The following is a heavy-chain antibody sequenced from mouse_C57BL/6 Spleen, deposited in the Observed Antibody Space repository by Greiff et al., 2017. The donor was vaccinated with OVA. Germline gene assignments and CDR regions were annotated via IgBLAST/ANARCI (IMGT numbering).Heavy chain of an antibody. CDR1: GYTFTSYW. V-gene: IGHV1-52*01. D-gene: IGHD3-2*02. J-gene: IGHJ2*01. CDR2: IDPSDSET. CDR3: ARGQLRLPIFDY. Sequence: VKLQQPGAELVRPGSSVKLSCKASGYTFTSYWMHWVKQRPIQGLEWIGNIDPSDSETHYNQKFKDKATLTVDKSSSTAYMQLSSLTSEDSAVYYCARGQLRLPIFDYWGQGTTLTVSS.